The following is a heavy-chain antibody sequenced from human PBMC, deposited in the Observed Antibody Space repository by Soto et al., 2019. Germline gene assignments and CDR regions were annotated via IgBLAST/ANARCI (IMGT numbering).Heavy chain of an antibody. J-gene: IGHJ4*02. V-gene: IGHV4-34*01. CDR1: GGSFSGYY. CDR2: INHSGST. D-gene: IGHD2-15*01. CDR3: ATRKNIVVVVTATQGDASGSGNFDY. Sequence: SETLSLTCAVYGGSFSGYYWSWICQPPGKGLEWIGEINHSGSTNYNPSLKSRVTISVDTSKNQFSLKLSSVTAADTAVYYCATRKNIVVVVTATQGDASGSGNFDYWGQGTLVTVSS.